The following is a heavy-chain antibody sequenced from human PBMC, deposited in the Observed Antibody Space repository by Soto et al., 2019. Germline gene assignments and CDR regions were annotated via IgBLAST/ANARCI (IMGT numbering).Heavy chain of an antibody. CDR1: GGSISSGGYY. V-gene: IGHV4-31*03. CDR2: IYYSGST. D-gene: IGHD3-10*01. Sequence: QVQLQESGPGLVKPSQTLSLTCTVSGGSISSGGYYWSWIRQHPGKGLEWLGYIYYSGSTYYNQSLKSRVTISVDTSKHLFSLKLSSVTAADTAVYYCARVRGVIGVYYYYYYGMDVWGQVTTVTVSS. J-gene: IGHJ6*02. CDR3: ARVRGVIGVYYYYYYGMDV.